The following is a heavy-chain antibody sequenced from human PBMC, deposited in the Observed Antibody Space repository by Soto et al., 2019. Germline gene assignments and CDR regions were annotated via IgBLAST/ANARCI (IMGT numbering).Heavy chain of an antibody. CDR3: ARGNYGGKSMLHAFDI. CDR2: IYHSGST. D-gene: IGHD4-17*01. J-gene: IGHJ3*02. Sequence: SETLSLTCAVSGGSISSGGYSWSWIRQPPGKGLEWIGYIYHSGSTYYNPSLKSRVTISVDRSKNQFSLKLSSVTAADTAVYYCARGNYGGKSMLHAFDIWGHGTMVTVSS. V-gene: IGHV4-30-2*01. CDR1: GGSISSGGYS.